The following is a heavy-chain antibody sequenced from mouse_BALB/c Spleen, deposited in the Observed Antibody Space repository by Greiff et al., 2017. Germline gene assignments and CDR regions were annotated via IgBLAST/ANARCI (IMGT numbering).Heavy chain of an antibody. D-gene: IGHD2-4*01. V-gene: IGHV5-17*02. J-gene: IGHJ3*01. CDR2: ISSGSSTI. Sequence: EVKVVESGGGLVQPGGSRKLSCAASGFTFSSFGMHWVRQAPEKGLEWVAYISSGSSTIYYADTVKGRFTISRDNPKNTLFLQMTSLRSEDTAMYYCARPIYYDYDGFAYWGQGTLVTVSA. CDR1: GFTFSSFG. CDR3: ARPIYYDYDGFAY.